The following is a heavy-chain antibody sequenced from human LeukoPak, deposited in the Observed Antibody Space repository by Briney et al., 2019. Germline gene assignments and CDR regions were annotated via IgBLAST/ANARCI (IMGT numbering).Heavy chain of an antibody. CDR3: GRLGDCSSTSCYNYYFDY. D-gene: IGHD2-2*02. V-gene: IGHV4-4*07. CDR1: GGSISSYY. J-gene: IGHJ4*02. CDR2: IYTSGST. Sequence: SETLSLTCTVSGGSISSYYWSWIRQPAGKGLEWIGRIYTSGSTNYNPSLKSRVTMSVDTSKNQFSLKLSSVTAADTAVYYCGRLGDCSSTSCYNYYFDYWGQGTLVTVSS.